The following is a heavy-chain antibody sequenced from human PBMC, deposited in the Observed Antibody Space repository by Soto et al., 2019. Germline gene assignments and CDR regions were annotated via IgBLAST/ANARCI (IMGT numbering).Heavy chain of an antibody. CDR3: ARGHYGSPPGDFDY. D-gene: IGHD3-10*01. V-gene: IGHV3-66*01. CDR2: IYSGGGT. J-gene: IGHJ4*02. CDR1: GFTVSSNY. Sequence: EVQLVESGGGLVQPGGSLRLSCAASGFTVSSNYMSWVRQAPGKGLEWVSVIYSGGGTYYADSVKGRFTISRDNSKNTLYLQMNSLRAEDTAVYYCARGHYGSPPGDFDYWGQGTLVTVSS.